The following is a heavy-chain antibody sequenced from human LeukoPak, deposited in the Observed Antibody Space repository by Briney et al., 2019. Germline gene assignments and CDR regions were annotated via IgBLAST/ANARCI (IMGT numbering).Heavy chain of an antibody. Sequence: GASVKVSCKASGGTFSSYAISWVRQAPGQGLEWMGRIIPILGIANYAQKFQGRVTITADKSTSTAYMELSSLRSEDTAVYYCARVVEMATPFPWGSDWYFDLWGRGTLVIVSS. V-gene: IGHV1-69*04. CDR2: IIPILGIA. J-gene: IGHJ2*01. CDR3: ARVVEMATPFPWGSDWYFDL. D-gene: IGHD5-24*01. CDR1: GGTFSSYA.